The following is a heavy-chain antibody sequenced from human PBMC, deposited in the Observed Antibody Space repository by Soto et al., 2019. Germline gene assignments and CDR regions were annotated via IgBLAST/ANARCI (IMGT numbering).Heavy chain of an antibody. V-gene: IGHV1-46*01. CDR3: ASSVVVTAVEYFQH. Sequence: QVQLVQSGAEVKKPGASVKVSCKASGYTFTSYYMHWVRQAPGQGLEWMGIINPSGGRTTYAQKFQGRVTMTRDTSTSTVYMELSSLRSEDTAVYYCASSVVVTAVEYFQHWGQGTLVTVSS. D-gene: IGHD2-21*02. J-gene: IGHJ1*01. CDR2: INPSGGRT. CDR1: GYTFTSYY.